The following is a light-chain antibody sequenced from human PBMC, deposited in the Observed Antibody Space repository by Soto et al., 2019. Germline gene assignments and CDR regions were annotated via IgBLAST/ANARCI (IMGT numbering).Light chain of an antibody. CDR1: SGSISSNY. V-gene: IGLV6-57*01. CDR2: EDN. CDR3: QSYDASHVV. Sequence: NFMLIQPHSVSGSPGQTVVISCTRSSGSISSNYVQWYQQRPGSLPTTVIYEDNQRPSEVPDRFSGSVDRSSNSASLTISGLKTEDGADYYCQSYDASHVVFGGGTKVTVL. J-gene: IGLJ2*01.